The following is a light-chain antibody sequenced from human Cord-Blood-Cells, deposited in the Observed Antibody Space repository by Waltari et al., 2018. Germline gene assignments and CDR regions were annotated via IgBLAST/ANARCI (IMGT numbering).Light chain of an antibody. V-gene: IGLV6-57*02. CDR2: EDN. J-gene: IGLJ3*02. Sequence: NFMLTPPHPGSQSPGQTVTISCTGSSGSNPRNYLPWFQPRPGSAPTTVIYEDNQRPSGVPDRFSGSIDSSSNSASLPISGLKTEDEADYYCQSYDSSNHWVLGGGTKLAVL. CDR3: QSYDSSNHWV. CDR1: SGSNPRNY.